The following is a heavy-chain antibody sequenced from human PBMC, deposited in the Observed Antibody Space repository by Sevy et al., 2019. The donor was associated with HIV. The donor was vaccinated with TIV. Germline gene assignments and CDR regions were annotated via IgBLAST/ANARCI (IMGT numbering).Heavy chain of an antibody. CDR2: IYTSGST. V-gene: IGHV4-4*07. J-gene: IGHJ5*02. CDR3: ARVNGYDFWSGYSKEGKNWFDP. CDR1: GGSISSYY. D-gene: IGHD3-3*01. Sequence: SETLSLTCTVSGGSISSYYWSWIRQPAGKGLEWIGRIYTSGSTNYNPSLKSRVTMSVDTSKNQFSLKLSSVTAADTAGYYCARVNGYDFWSGYSKEGKNWFDPWGQGTLVTVSS.